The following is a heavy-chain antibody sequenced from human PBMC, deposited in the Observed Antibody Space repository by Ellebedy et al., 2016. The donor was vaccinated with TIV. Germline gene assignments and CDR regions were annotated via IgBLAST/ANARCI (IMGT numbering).Heavy chain of an antibody. Sequence: AALVKVSCKASGYTFTSYYMHWVRQAPGQGLEWMGIINPSGGSTSYAQKLQGRVTMTRDTSTSTVYMELSSLRSEDTAVYYCAREVGGAFDIWGQGTMVTVSS. CDR2: INPSGGST. CDR3: AREVGGAFDI. J-gene: IGHJ3*02. V-gene: IGHV1-46*04. D-gene: IGHD3-16*01. CDR1: GYTFTSYY.